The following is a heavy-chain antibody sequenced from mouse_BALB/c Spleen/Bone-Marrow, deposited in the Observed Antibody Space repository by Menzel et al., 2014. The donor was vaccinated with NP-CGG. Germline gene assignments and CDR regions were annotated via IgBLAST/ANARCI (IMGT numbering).Heavy chain of an antibody. J-gene: IGHJ2*01. CDR3: ARYDYGVYFDY. Sequence: VQRVESGAEVVKPGASVKLSCTASGFNIKDTYMHWVKQRPEQGLEWIGRIDPANGNTKYDPKLQGKTTITADTSSNTAYLQLSSLTSEDTAVYYCARYDYGVYFDYWGQGTTLTVSS. CDR1: GFNIKDTY. CDR2: IDPANGNT. D-gene: IGHD2-4*01. V-gene: IGHV14-3*02.